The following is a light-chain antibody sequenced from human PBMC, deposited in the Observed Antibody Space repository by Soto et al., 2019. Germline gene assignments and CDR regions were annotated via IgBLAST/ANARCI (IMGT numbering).Light chain of an antibody. CDR1: QSVSSNY. J-gene: IGKJ1*01. V-gene: IGKV3-20*01. CDR2: GAS. Sequence: EIVLTQSPGTLSLSPGERATLSCRASQSVSSNYLAWYQQKPGQPPRLLIYGASSRATGIPDRFSGSGSGTDFSLTITRLAPEDFAVYYCQRYGSAPWTFGQGTEVEIK. CDR3: QRYGSAPWT.